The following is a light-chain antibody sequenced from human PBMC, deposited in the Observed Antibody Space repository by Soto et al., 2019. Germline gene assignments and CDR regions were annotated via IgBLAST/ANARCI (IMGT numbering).Light chain of an antibody. V-gene: IGLV2-18*02. CDR2: EVS. J-gene: IGLJ1*01. CDR1: SSDVGSYNR. Sequence: QSALTQPPSVSGSPGQSVTISCTGTSSDVGSYNRVSWYQQPPGTAPKLMIYEVSNRPSGVPDRFSGSKSGNTASLTISGLQAEDEADYYFNSYTSTNTYVFGTGTQLTVL. CDR3: NSYTSTNTYV.